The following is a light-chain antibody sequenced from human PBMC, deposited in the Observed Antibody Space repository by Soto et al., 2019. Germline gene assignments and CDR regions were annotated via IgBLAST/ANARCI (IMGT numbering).Light chain of an antibody. CDR1: QSVSSSY. J-gene: IGKJ1*01. Sequence: EIVLTQSPGTLSLSPGERATLSCRASQSVSSSYLAWYQQKPGPAPRLLIYGASSRATGIPDRFSGSGSGTDFTLTISNLEPEDFAVYYCQQHSHWLPLTFGQGTKVDIK. V-gene: IGKV3D-20*02. CDR3: QQHSHWLPLT. CDR2: GAS.